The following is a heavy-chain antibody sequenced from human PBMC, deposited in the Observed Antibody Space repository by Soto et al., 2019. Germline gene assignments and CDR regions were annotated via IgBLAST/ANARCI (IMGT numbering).Heavy chain of an antibody. J-gene: IGHJ4*02. CDR1: GFTFSSYA. V-gene: IGHV3-21*01. Sequence: GGSLRLSCAASGFTFSSYAMHWVRQAPGKGLEWVSSVSKSDYTYYSDSVKGRFTISRDNAKNSVSLQMNSLRAEDTAVYYCAREDSIIIPAVSDFWGQGTLVTVSS. CDR3: AREDSIIIPAVSDF. CDR2: VSKSDYT. D-gene: IGHD2-2*01.